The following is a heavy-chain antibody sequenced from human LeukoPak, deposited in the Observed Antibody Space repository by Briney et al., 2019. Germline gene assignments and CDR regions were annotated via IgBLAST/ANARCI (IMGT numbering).Heavy chain of an antibody. CDR1: GFSLSCYG. CDR3: AKASARYCSSTSCHRLDAFDI. CDR2: IRYDGSNK. V-gene: IGHV3-30*02. D-gene: IGHD2-2*01. Sequence: PGGSLRLSCEAYGFSLSCYGMHWVRQAPGKGLEWVAFIRYDGSNKYYADSVKGRFTISRDNSKNTLYLQMNSLRAEDTAVYYCAKASARYCSSTSCHRLDAFDIWGQGTMVTVSS. J-gene: IGHJ3*02.